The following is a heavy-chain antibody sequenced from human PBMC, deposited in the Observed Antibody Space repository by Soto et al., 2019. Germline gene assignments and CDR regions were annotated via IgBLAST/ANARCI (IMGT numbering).Heavy chain of an antibody. J-gene: IGHJ3*02. CDR3: ARGLGYYDSSGYYAFDI. Sequence: QVQLQQWGAGLLKPSETLSLTCAVYGGSFSGYYWSWIRKPPGKGLEGIGEINHSGSTNYNPSLKSRVTISLDTSKNQFSLKLSFVTAAETAVYYCARGLGYYDSSGYYAFDIWGQGTMVTVSS. V-gene: IGHV4-34*01. CDR2: INHSGST. D-gene: IGHD3-22*01. CDR1: GGSFSGYY.